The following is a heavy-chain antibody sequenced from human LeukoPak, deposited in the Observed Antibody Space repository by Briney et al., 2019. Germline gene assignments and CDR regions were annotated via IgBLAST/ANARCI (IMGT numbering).Heavy chain of an antibody. CDR1: GASIRNYY. Sequence: SEALSLTCTVSGASIRNYYWSWIRQSPGKGLEWIGYIYYSGSTNYNPSLESRVAMSVDTSKNQFSLRLSSVTAADTAIYYCARRYSSSWYVGFFDPWGQGTLVTVSS. D-gene: IGHD6-13*01. V-gene: IGHV4-59*08. CDR3: ARRYSSSWYVGFFDP. J-gene: IGHJ5*02. CDR2: IYYSGST.